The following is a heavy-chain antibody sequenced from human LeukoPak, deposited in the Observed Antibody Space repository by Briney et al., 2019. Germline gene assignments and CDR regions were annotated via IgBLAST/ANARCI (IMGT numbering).Heavy chain of an antibody. V-gene: IGHV3-11*01. D-gene: IGHD3-9*01. Sequence: PGGSLRLSCAASGFTFSDYYMSWIRQAPGKGLECVSYISSSGSTIYYADSVKGRFTISRDNAKNSLYLQMNSLRADDTAVYYCAKEESPAYDVLTPIPTSFESWGQGTLVTVSS. CDR1: GFTFSDYY. CDR3: AKEESPAYDVLTPIPTSFES. J-gene: IGHJ4*02. CDR2: ISSSGSTI.